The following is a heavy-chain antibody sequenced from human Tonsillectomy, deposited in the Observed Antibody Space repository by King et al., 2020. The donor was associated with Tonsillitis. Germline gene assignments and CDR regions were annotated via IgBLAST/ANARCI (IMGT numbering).Heavy chain of an antibody. J-gene: IGHJ4*02. CDR2: IYYSGST. V-gene: IGHV4-30-4*01. D-gene: IGHD5-24*01. CDR3: ARVNDYNITIDY. CDR1: GGSISSGDYY. Sequence: QLQESGPGLVNPSQTLSLTCTVSGGSISSGDYYWSWIRQPPGKGLEWIGVIYYSGSTYYNQSLKSRVTISVETSKNQFSLKLSPVTAADTAVYYCARVNDYNITIDYWGQGTLVTVSS.